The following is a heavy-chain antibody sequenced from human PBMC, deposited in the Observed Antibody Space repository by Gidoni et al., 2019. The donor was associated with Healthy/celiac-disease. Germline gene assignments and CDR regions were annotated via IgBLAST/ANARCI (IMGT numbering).Heavy chain of an antibody. J-gene: IGHJ4*02. CDR3: ARDGGRIAPGPFDY. CDR2: IKQDGSEK. Sequence: EVQLVESGGGLVQPGGSLRLSCAASGFTFSSYWMSWVRQAPGKGLEWVANIKQDGSEKYYVDSVKGRFTISRDNAKNSLYLQMNSLRAEDTAVYYCARDGGRIAPGPFDYWGQGTLVTVSS. CDR1: GFTFSSYW. V-gene: IGHV3-7*01. D-gene: IGHD6-13*01.